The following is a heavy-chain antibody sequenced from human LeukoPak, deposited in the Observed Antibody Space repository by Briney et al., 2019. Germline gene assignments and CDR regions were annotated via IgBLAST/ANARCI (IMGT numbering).Heavy chain of an antibody. Sequence: QPGGSLRLSCSASGFAFSSFSMNWVCQAPGRGLEWLSYMSSDSSTIKYADSVKGRFTISRDNSKNTLYLQMNSLRAEDTAVYYCARVALGSYNWFDPWGQGTLVTVSS. V-gene: IGHV3-48*01. CDR1: GFAFSSFS. CDR2: MSSDSSTI. CDR3: ARVALGSYNWFDP. D-gene: IGHD3-10*01. J-gene: IGHJ5*02.